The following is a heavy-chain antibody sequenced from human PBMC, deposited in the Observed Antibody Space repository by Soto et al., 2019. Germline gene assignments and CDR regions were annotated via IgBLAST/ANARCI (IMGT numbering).Heavy chain of an antibody. D-gene: IGHD3-10*01. V-gene: IGHV1-69*02. CDR3: ARGSTIVRGAPSWFDP. Sequence: QVQLVQSGAEVKKPGSSVKVSCKASGGTFSRYTINWVRQAPGQGLEWMGRIIPIAAIANYTQKFQGRVTITVDKSSTTDYRELSSLRSDDTAVYYCARGSTIVRGAPSWFDPWGQGTLVTVSS. CDR1: GGTFSRYT. J-gene: IGHJ5*02. CDR2: IIPIAAIA.